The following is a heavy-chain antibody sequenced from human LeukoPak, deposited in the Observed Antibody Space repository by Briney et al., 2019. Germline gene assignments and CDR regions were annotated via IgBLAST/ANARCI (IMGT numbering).Heavy chain of an antibody. CDR2: ISYDGSNK. D-gene: IGHD3-9*01. CDR3: AKAVLTGYYAGFDY. Sequence: GGSLRLSCAASGFTFSSYAMHWVRQAPGKGLEWVALISYDGSNKYYADSVKARFIISRDNSKNTLYLQMNSLRAEDTAMYYCAKAVLTGYYAGFDYWGQGTLVTVSS. CDR1: GFTFSSYA. J-gene: IGHJ4*02. V-gene: IGHV3-30*04.